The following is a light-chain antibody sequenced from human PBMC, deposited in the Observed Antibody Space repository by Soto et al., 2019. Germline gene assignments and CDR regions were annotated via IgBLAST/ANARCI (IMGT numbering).Light chain of an antibody. J-gene: IGKJ2*01. Sequence: DIQLTQSPSFLSASVGDRVTITCRASQDISSYLAWYQQKPGKAPKLLIHAASTLQTGVPSRFSGSGSGTDFTLTIASLQPEDFSTYYCQQSDSTPYTFGQGTKVEI. CDR3: QQSDSTPYT. CDR1: QDISSY. V-gene: IGKV1-9*01. CDR2: AAS.